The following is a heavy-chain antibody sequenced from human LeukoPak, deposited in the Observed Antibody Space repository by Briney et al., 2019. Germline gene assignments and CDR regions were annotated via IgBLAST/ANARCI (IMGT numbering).Heavy chain of an antibody. D-gene: IGHD3-16*01. J-gene: IGHJ4*02. V-gene: IGHV1-18*01. CDR3: AGGQYRPFDY. Sequence: ASVKVSCKASGYTFSTYGISWVRQAPGQGLEWLGWISVYNGDTDYEQKVQGRVTMTTDTSTSTAYLELRSLTSDDTAVYYCAGGQYRPFDYWGQGTLVTVSS. CDR1: GYTFSTYG. CDR2: ISVYNGDT.